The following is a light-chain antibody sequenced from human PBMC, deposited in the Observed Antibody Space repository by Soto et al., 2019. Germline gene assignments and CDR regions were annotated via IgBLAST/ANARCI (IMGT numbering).Light chain of an antibody. CDR3: MQGTHWPIT. J-gene: IGKJ5*01. CDR1: QSLVHSDGIAY. V-gene: IGKV2-30*02. Sequence: DVVMTQYKISLPVTLGQPASISCRSNQSLVHSDGIAYFSWFQQRPGRSPRRLIYKVSNRDSGVPARFSGSGSGTDFALKISRVEAEDVGVYYCMQGTHWPITFGQGTRLEI. CDR2: KVS.